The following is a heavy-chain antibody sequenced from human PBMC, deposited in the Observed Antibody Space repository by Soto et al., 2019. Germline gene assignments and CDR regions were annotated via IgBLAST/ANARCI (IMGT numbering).Heavy chain of an antibody. J-gene: IGHJ5*02. CDR2: ISAYNGNT. CDR1: GYTFTSYG. V-gene: IGHV1-18*01. D-gene: IGHD3-16*01. Sequence: ASVKVSCKASGYTFTSYGISWVRQAPGQGLEWMGWISAYNGNTNYAQKLQGRVTMTTDTSTSTAYMELRSLRSDDTAVYYCARRKRLGTTNPNWFDPWGQGTLVTVSS. CDR3: ARRKRLGTTNPNWFDP.